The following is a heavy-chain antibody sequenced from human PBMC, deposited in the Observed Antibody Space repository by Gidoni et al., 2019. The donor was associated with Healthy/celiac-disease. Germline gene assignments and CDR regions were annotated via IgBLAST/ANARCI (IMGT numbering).Heavy chain of an antibody. D-gene: IGHD3-22*01. CDR1: GGSFSGYY. Sequence: QVQLQQWGAGLLKPSETLSLTCAVYGGSFSGYYWSWIRQPPGKGLEWIGEINHSGSTNYNPSLKSRVTISVDTSKNQFSLKLSSVTAADTAVYYCARAYYYDSSGYYGVFDYWGQGTLVTVSS. CDR2: INHSGST. J-gene: IGHJ4*02. CDR3: ARAYYYDSSGYYGVFDY. V-gene: IGHV4-34*01.